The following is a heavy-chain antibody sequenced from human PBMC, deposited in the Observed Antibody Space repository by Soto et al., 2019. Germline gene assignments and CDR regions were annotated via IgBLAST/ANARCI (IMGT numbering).Heavy chain of an antibody. D-gene: IGHD3-22*01. V-gene: IGHV4-39*01. Sequence: PSETLSLTCTVSGGSISSSSYYWGWIRQPPGKGLEWIGSIYYSGSTYYNPSLKSRVTISVDTSKNQFSLKLSSVTAADTAVYYCARRSRYYYDSSGYRYDAFDIWGQGTMVTVS. CDR2: IYYSGST. J-gene: IGHJ3*02. CDR3: ARRSRYYYDSSGYRYDAFDI. CDR1: GGSISSSSYY.